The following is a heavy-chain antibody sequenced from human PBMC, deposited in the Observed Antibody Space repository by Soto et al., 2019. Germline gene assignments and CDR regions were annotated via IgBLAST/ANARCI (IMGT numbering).Heavy chain of an antibody. J-gene: IGHJ5*02. CDR3: ARGGVAAAGTWSWFDP. CDR2: IYYSGST. Sequence: SETLSLTCTVPGGSISSYYWSWIRQPPGKGLEWIGYIYYSGSTNYNLSLKSRVTISVDTSKNQFSLKLSSVTAADTAVYYCARGGVAAAGTWSWFDPWGQGTQVTVSS. V-gene: IGHV4-59*01. CDR1: GGSISSYY. D-gene: IGHD6-13*01.